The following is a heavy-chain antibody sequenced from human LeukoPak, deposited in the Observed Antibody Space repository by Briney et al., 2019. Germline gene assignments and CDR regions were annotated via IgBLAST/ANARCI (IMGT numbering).Heavy chain of an antibody. V-gene: IGHV3-21*01. J-gene: IGHJ4*02. D-gene: IGHD1-7*01. CDR2: ISSSSSYI. Sequence: GGSLRLSCAASGFTFSSYSMYWVRQAPGKGLEWVSSISSSSSYIYYADSVKGRFTISRDNAKNSLYLQMNSLRAEDTAVYYCAREVITGTSLGDYWGQGTLVTVSS. CDR3: AREVITGTSLGDY. CDR1: GFTFSSYS.